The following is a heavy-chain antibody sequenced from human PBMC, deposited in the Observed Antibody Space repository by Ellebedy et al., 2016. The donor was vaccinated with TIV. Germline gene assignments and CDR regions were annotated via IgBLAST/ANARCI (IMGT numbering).Heavy chain of an antibody. CDR3: ARDPVGVGPAFDV. CDR2: ITESGGNT. J-gene: IGHJ3*01. CDR1: GLTFSSHA. V-gene: IGHV3-23*01. Sequence: GESLKISCAASGLTFSSHAMSWVRQAPGKGLEWVSSITESGGNTYYEDSVKGRFTISSDNSKDTLFLQLNSLRAEDTAIYYCARDPVGVGPAFDVWGQGTMVTVSS. D-gene: IGHD4-23*01.